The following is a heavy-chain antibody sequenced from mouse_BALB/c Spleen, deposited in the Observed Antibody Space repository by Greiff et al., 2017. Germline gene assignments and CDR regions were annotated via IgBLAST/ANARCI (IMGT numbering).Heavy chain of an antibody. CDR2: ISSGSSTI. CDR3: ARVWDGFDY. J-gene: IGHJ2*01. Sequence: EVKVVESGGGLVQPGGSRKLSCAASGFTFSSFGMHWVRQAPEKGLEWVAYISSGSSTIYYADTVKGRFTISRDNPKNTLFLQMTSLRSEDTAMYYCARVWDGFDYWGQGTTLTVSS. D-gene: IGHD4-1*01. V-gene: IGHV5-17*02. CDR1: GFTFSSFG.